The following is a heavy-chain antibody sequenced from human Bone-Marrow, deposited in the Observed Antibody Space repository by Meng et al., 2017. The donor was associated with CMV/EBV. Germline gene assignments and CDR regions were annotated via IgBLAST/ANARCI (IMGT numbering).Heavy chain of an antibody. V-gene: IGHV3-33*01. CDR2: IWYDGSNK. D-gene: IGHD3-3*01. CDR1: GFTFSSYG. J-gene: IGHJ6*02. Sequence: GESLKISCAASGFTFSSYGMHWVRQAPGKGLEWVAVIWYDGSNKYYADSVKGRFTISRDNAKNTLYLQMNSLRAEDTAVYYCARGHQITIFGVVNYYYYYGMDVWGQGTTVTVSS. CDR3: ARGHQITIFGVVNYYYYYGMDV.